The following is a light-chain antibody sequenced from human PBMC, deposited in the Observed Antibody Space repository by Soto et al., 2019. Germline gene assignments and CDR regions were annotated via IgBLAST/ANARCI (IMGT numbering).Light chain of an antibody. Sequence: EIVLTQSPGTLSLSPGERATLSCRASQSVSSSYLAWYQQKPGQAPRLLIYSASSRATGIPDRFSGSGSGTDFTLTISRLEPEDVAVYYWQRYGTSPYPLGQGTKQDIK. V-gene: IGKV3-20*01. CDR2: SAS. CDR1: QSVSSSY. J-gene: IGKJ2*01. CDR3: QRYGTSPYP.